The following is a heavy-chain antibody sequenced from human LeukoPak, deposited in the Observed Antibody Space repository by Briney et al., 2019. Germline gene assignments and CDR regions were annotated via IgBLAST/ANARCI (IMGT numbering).Heavy chain of an antibody. J-gene: IGHJ3*02. CDR3: ARVFEAGASIIYAFDI. D-gene: IGHD1-26*01. CDR2: IHYSGST. V-gene: IGHV4-59*01. CDR1: DGSISTYY. Sequence: KASETLSLTCSVSDGSISTYYWSWIRQPPGKGLEWIGNIHYSGSTNYNPSLKSRLTILVDTSKNQFSLKLSSVTAADTAVYYCARVFEAGASIIYAFDIWGQGTMVTVSS.